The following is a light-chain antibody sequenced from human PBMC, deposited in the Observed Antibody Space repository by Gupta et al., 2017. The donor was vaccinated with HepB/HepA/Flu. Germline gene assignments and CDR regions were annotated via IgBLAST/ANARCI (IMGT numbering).Light chain of an antibody. CDR2: DTS. CDR3: QQYGRSTLYA. Sequence: IVLTQSPGTLSLSPGEGATLSCKTSQSINSNYLACYQQQPGQTPRLVIYDTSSRATGIPARFSGSGSGTEFTLTIRRLEPQDFAMYYCQQYGRSTLYAFGQGTKVEIK. J-gene: IGKJ2*01. CDR1: QSINSNY. V-gene: IGKV3-20*01.